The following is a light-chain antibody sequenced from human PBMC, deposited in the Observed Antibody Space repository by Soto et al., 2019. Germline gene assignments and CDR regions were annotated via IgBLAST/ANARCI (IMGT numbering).Light chain of an antibody. CDR3: SLAYSGRVV. Sequence: QAVVTQEPSLTVSPGGTVTLTCGSSTGAVTSGLYPYWFQQKPGQAPRTLIYDTSNRHSWTPARFSGSLLGGKAALTLSGAQPEDEAEYYCSLAYSGRVVFGGGTKLTVL. CDR1: TGAVTSGLY. V-gene: IGLV7-46*01. J-gene: IGLJ2*01. CDR2: DTS.